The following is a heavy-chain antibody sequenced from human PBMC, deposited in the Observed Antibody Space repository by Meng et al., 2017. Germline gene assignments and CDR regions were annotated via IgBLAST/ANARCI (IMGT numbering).Heavy chain of an antibody. D-gene: IGHD4-11*01. CDR1: GGSFSGYY. CDR3: AYATTVSN. J-gene: IGHJ4*02. V-gene: IGHV4-34*01. Sequence: QVQLQPWGAGLLKPPETLPLHCAVYGGSFSGYYWSWIRQPPGKGLEWIGEINHSGSTNYNPSLKSRVTISVDTSKNQFSLKLSSVTAADTAVYYCAYATTVSNWGQGTLVTVSS. CDR2: INHSGST.